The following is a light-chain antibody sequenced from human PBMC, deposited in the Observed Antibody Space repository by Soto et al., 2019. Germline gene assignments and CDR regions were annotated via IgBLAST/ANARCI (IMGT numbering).Light chain of an antibody. CDR1: SSNIGSNT. J-gene: IGLJ1*01. CDR3: AAWDDSLNGNYV. Sequence: QSVLTQPPSASGTPGQRVTISCSGSSSNIGSNTVDWYQQLPGTAPKLLIYSNVQRPSGVPGRFSGSKSGTSASLAISGLQSEDEADYYCAAWDDSLNGNYVFGIGTKVTVL. V-gene: IGLV1-44*01. CDR2: SNV.